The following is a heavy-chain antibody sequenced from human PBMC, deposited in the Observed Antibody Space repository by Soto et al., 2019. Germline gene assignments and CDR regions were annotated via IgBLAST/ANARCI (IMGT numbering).Heavy chain of an antibody. V-gene: IGHV3-66*01. D-gene: IGHD3-10*01. J-gene: IGHJ5*02. CDR3: ASATKLYGSGSQDNWFDP. CDR1: GFTVSSNY. CDR2: IYSGGST. Sequence: EVQLVESGGGLVQPGGSLRLSCAASGFTVSSNYMSWVRQAPGKGLEWVSVIYSGGSTYYADSVKGRFTISRDNSKNTMYLQMNSLRAEDTALYYCASATKLYGSGSQDNWFDPWGQGTLVTVSS.